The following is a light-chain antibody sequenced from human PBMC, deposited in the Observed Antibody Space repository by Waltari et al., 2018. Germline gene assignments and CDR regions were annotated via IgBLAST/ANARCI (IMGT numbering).Light chain of an antibody. J-gene: IGLJ2*01. CDR1: SSNTGAGYD. V-gene: IGLV1-40*01. CDR3: QSYDSSLSGVI. CDR2: GNN. Sequence: QSVLTQPPSVSGAPGQRVTISCTGGSSNTGAGYDVHWYQQLRGAAPQLLIYGNNNRPSGVPDRFSGSKSGPSASLAITGLQAEDEADYYCQSYDSSLSGVIFGGGTKLTVL.